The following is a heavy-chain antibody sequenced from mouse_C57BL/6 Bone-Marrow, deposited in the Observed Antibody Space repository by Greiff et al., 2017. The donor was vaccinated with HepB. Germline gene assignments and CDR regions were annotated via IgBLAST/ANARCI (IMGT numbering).Heavy chain of an antibody. V-gene: IGHV1-69*01. J-gene: IGHJ3*01. CDR3: ARSHYDYTWFAY. CDR1: GYTFTSYW. CDR2: IDPSDSYT. D-gene: IGHD2-4*01. Sequence: QVQLQQPGAELVMPGASVKLSCKASGYTFTSYWMHWVKQRPGQGLEWIGEIDPSDSYTNYNQKFKGKSTLTVDKSSSTAYMQLSSLTSEDSAVYYCARSHYDYTWFAYWGQGTLVTVSA.